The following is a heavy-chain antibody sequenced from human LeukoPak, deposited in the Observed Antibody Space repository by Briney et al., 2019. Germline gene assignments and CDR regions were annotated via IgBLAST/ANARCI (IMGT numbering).Heavy chain of an antibody. D-gene: IGHD6-13*01. V-gene: IGHV3-7*01. CDR2: IKQDGSEN. CDR3: ARDRSQQLVVYDGFDI. CDR1: GFTFSRYW. Sequence: GGSLRLSCAASGFTFSRYWMSWVRQAPGKGLEWVANIKQDGSENYYVDSVKGRFTISRDNAKNSLYLQMNSLRAEDTAVYYCARDRSQQLVVYDGFDIWGQGTMVTVSS. J-gene: IGHJ3*02.